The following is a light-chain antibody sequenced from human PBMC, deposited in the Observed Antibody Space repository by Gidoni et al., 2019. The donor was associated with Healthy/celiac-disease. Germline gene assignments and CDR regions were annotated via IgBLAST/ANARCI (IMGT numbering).Light chain of an antibody. CDR2: KAS. CDR3: QQYNSYLIT. Sequence: IQMTQSPSTLSASVGDRVTITCRASPSISSWLAWYQQKPGKSPKLLIYKASSLESGVPSRFSGSGSGTEFTLTISSLQPDDFATYYCQQYNSYLITFGQXTRLEIK. V-gene: IGKV1-5*03. J-gene: IGKJ5*01. CDR1: PSISSW.